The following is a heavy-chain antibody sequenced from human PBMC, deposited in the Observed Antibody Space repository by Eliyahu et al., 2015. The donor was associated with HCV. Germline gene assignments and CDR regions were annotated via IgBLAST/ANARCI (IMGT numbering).Heavy chain of an antibody. Sequence: SSYGMHWVRQAPGKGLEWVAVIWYDGSNKYYADSVKGRFTISRDNSKNTLYLQMNSLRAEDTAVYYCARDQGDDAFDIWGQGTMVTVSS. CDR3: ARDQGDDAFDI. CDR1: SSYG. CDR2: IWYDGSNK. V-gene: IGHV3-33*01. J-gene: IGHJ3*02.